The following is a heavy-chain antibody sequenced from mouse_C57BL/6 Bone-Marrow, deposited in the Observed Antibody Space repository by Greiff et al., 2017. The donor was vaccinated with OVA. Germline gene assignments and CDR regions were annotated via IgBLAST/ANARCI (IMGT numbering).Heavy chain of an antibody. CDR1: GYTFTDYY. V-gene: IGHV1-76*01. D-gene: IGHD1-1*01. CDR3: ARSPAYYYGSSFWFAY. J-gene: IGHJ3*01. Sequence: VKVVESGAELVRPGASVKLSCKASGYTFTDYYINWVKQRPGQGLEWIARIYPGSGNTYYNEKFKGKATLTAEKSSSTAYMQLSSLTSEDSAVYFCARSPAYYYGSSFWFAYWGQGTLVTASA. CDR2: IYPGSGNT.